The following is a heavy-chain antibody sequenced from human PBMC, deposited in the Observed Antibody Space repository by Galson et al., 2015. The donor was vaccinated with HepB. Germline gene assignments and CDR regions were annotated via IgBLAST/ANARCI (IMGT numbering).Heavy chain of an antibody. V-gene: IGHV3-30-3*01. D-gene: IGHD6-19*01. CDR3: AKDEGSGWKWEGAFYFDY. CDR2: ISYDGSNK. Sequence: SLRLSCAASGFTFSSYAMHWVRQAPGKGLEWVAVISYDGSNKYYADSVKGRFTISRDNSKNTLYLQMNSLRAEDTAVYYCAKDEGSGWKWEGAFYFDYWGQGTLVTVSS. J-gene: IGHJ4*02. CDR1: GFTFSSYA.